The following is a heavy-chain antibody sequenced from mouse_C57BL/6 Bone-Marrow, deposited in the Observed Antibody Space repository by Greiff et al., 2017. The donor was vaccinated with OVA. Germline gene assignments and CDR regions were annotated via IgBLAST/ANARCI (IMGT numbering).Heavy chain of an antibody. CDR2: IYPRSGNN. V-gene: IGHV1-81*01. J-gene: IGHJ2*01. CDR1: GYTFTSYG. Sequence: QVQLQQSGAELARPGASVKLSCKASGYTFTSYGISWVKQRTGQGLEWIGEIYPRSGNNYYNEKFKGKATLTAYKSSSTAYMELRSLTSEDSAVYFCARSEGNYLDYLGQGTTLTVSS. CDR3: ARSEGNYLDY.